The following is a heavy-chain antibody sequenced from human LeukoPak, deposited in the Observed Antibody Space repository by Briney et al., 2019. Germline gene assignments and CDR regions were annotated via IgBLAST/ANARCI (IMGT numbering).Heavy chain of an antibody. Sequence: GGSLRLSCAASGFTFSSYVMHWVRQAPGKGLEYVSAISSNGGSTYYANSVKGRFTISRDNSKNTLYLQMGSLRAEDMAVYYCARGRRGIVEAGARSNYFDYWGQGTLVTVSS. CDR2: ISSNGGST. D-gene: IGHD5-24*01. CDR3: ARGRRGIVEAGARSNYFDY. V-gene: IGHV3-64*01. J-gene: IGHJ4*02. CDR1: GFTFSSYV.